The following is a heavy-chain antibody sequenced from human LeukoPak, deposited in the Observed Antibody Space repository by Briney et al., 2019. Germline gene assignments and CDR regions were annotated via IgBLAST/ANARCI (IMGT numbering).Heavy chain of an antibody. D-gene: IGHD2-8*01. J-gene: IGHJ4*02. CDR1: GFTFSSYA. CDR2: ISGSGGST. Sequence: GGSLRLSCAASGFTFSSYAMSWVRQAPGKGLEWVSAISGSGGSTYYADSVKGRFTISRDNSKNTVYLQMNSLRAEDTAIYFCAKDSAGIVRNTIHDNWGQGTLVTVSS. CDR3: AKDSAGIVRNTIHDN. V-gene: IGHV3-23*01.